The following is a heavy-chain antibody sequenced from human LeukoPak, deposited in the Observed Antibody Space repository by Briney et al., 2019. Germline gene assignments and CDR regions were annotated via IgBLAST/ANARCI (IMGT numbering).Heavy chain of an antibody. CDR3: AKDTRDYYGSGSLIN. Sequence: DSVKGRFTISRDSSKNTLYLQMNSLRAEDTALYYCAKDTRDYYGSGSLINWGQGTLVTVSS. J-gene: IGHJ4*02. V-gene: IGHV3-30*02. D-gene: IGHD3-10*01.